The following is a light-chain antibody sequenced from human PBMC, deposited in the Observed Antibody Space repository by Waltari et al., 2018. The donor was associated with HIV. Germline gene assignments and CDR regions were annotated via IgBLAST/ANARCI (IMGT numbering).Light chain of an antibody. J-gene: IGKJ2*01. Sequence: DIQMTQSPSTLSASVGDRVTITCRASQSITNFLAWYQQKPGQAPQLLIYQASSLQSGVPSRFSGSGSGTEFTLTISSLQPDDFATYYCQKYSGTYSTFGQGTKVEIK. CDR2: QAS. CDR1: QSITNF. V-gene: IGKV1-5*03. CDR3: QKYSGTYST.